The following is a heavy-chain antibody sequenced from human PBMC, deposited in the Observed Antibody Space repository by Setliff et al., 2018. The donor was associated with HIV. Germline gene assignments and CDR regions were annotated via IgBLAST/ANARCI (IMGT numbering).Heavy chain of an antibody. D-gene: IGHD3-9*01. CDR2: ISYSGST. J-gene: IGHJ6*03. Sequence: SETLSLTCTVSGDSISSNSWSWIRQPPGGGLEVIGYISYSGSTNYNPSLKSRITISVDTSKNRFSLKLMSVTAADTAVYYCARLRGLARIYFYYYMYVWGKGTTVTVSS. V-gene: IGHV4-59*01. CDR3: ARLRGLARIYFYYYMYV. CDR1: GDSISSNS.